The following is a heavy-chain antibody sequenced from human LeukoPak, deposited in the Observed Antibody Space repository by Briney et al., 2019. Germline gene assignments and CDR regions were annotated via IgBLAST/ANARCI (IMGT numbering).Heavy chain of an antibody. J-gene: IGHJ5*02. V-gene: IGHV4-59*01. CDR1: GGSISSYY. CDR2: IYYSGST. Sequence: SETLSLTCTVSGGSISSYYWSWIRQPPGEGLEWIGYIYYSGSTNYNPSLKSRVTISVDTSKNQFSLKLSSVTAPDTAVYYCARGPDWFDPWGQGTLVTVSS. CDR3: ARGPDWFDP.